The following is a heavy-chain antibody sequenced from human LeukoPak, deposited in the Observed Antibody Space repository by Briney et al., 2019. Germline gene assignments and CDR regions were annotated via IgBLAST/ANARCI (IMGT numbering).Heavy chain of an antibody. V-gene: IGHV3-64*01. CDR3: AKDIGHYGDYVGWFDP. CDR2: ISINGGST. Sequence: GGSLRLSCAASGFTFNTYAMHWVRQAPGKGLEYVSAISINGGSTYYANSVKGRFTISRDNAKNSLYLQMNSLRVEDTALYYCAKDIGHYGDYVGWFDPWGQGTLVTVSS. J-gene: IGHJ5*02. D-gene: IGHD4-17*01. CDR1: GFTFNTYA.